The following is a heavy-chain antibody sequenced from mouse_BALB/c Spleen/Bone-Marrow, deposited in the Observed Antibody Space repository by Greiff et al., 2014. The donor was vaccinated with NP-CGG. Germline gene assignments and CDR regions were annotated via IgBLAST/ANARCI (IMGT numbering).Heavy chain of an antibody. CDR3: ARGYGSSIRGAVDY. V-gene: IGHV1S34*01. Sequence: LVKTGASVKISCKASGYSFIGYYMYWVKQSHRKSLEWIGYISCYNGATSYNQKFKGKATFTVDTSSSTGYMQFNSLTTEDSAVYYCARGYGSSIRGAVDYWGQGTSVTVSS. J-gene: IGHJ4*01. D-gene: IGHD1-1*01. CDR1: GYSFIGYY. CDR2: ISCYNGAT.